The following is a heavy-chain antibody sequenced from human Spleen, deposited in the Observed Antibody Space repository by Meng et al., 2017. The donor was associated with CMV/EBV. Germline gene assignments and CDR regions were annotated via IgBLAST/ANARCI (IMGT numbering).Heavy chain of an antibody. Sequence: ASVKVSCKASGYTFTSYGISWVRQAPGQGLEWMGWISAYNGNTNYAQKLQGRVTMTTDTSTSTAYMELRSLRSDDTAVYYCARVGPLGTMIVVVIPYRRNYGMDVWGQGTTVTVSS. J-gene: IGHJ6*02. CDR2: ISAYNGNT. D-gene: IGHD3-22*01. V-gene: IGHV1-18*01. CDR3: ARVGPLGTMIVVVIPYRRNYGMDV. CDR1: GYTFTSYG.